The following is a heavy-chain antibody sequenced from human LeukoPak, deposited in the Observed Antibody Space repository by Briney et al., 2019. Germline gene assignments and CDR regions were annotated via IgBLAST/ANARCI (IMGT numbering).Heavy chain of an antibody. J-gene: IGHJ4*02. CDR3: ARKLFGGGYFYDC. Sequence: AGGSLRLSCATSGFTFSSYAMTWVRQAPGKGLEWVSAISASGGTTYYADSVRGRFTISRDNSKNTLYLQMSSLRDDDTAVYYCARKLFGGGYFYDCWGQGTLVTVSS. CDR1: GFTFSSYA. V-gene: IGHV3-23*01. CDR2: ISASGGTT. D-gene: IGHD3-22*01.